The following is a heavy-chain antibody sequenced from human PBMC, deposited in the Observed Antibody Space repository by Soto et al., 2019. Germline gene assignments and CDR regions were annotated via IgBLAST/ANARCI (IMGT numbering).Heavy chain of an antibody. CDR3: ARGASSSSPSWFDP. CDR2: INHSGST. CDR1: GGSFSGYY. J-gene: IGHJ5*02. V-gene: IGHV4-34*01. Sequence: SETLSLTCAVYGGSFSGYYWSWIRQPPGKGLEWIGEINHSGSTNYNPSLKSRVTISVDTSKNQFSLKLSSVTAADTAVHYCARGASSSSPSWFDPWGQGTLVTVSS. D-gene: IGHD6-6*01.